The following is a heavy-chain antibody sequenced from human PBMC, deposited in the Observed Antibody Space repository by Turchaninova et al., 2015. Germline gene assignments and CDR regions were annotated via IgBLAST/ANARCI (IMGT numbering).Heavy chain of an antibody. V-gene: IGHV4-39*01. CDR1: GGSISSRGSY. D-gene: IGHD3-16*01. CDR2: LSYVWSP. Sequence: QLQLQESGPGLVKPSETLSLTCTVSGGSISSRGSYWVWIRPPPGQGREWLSSLSYVWSPYYNPSLGSRXAISVXXSKXRXSLELSSXXXADTAVYYCXGGFXXWGPGTLVTXAS. J-gene: IGHJ4*02. CDR3: XGGFXX.